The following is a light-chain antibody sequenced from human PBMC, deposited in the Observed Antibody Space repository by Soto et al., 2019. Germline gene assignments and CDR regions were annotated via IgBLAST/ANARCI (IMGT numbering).Light chain of an antibody. CDR3: QQFNSYPIT. V-gene: IGKV1-13*02. CDR2: IAS. CDR1: QGITSA. Sequence: AIQLTQSPSSLSASVGDRVTINCRASQGITSALAWYQQKPGKAPKLLISIASSLQSGVPSRFSGSGSGTDFTLTISSLQPEDFGTYFCQQFNSYPITFGQGTRLETK. J-gene: IGKJ5*01.